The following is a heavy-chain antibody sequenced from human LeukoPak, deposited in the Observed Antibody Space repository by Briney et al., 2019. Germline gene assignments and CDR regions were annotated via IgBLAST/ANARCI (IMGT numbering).Heavy chain of an antibody. CDR2: IYTSGST. Sequence: PSETLSLNCIVLGGSSSSYYWSWIRQPARKGLEWIGRIYTSGSTNYNPSPTSRGTKSVDTSKHQFSLKLSSVTAADTAVYYCARDDYGGNRGFDYWGQGTLVTVSS. V-gene: IGHV4-4*07. D-gene: IGHD4-23*01. J-gene: IGHJ4*02. CDR1: GGSSSSYY. CDR3: ARDDYGGNRGFDY.